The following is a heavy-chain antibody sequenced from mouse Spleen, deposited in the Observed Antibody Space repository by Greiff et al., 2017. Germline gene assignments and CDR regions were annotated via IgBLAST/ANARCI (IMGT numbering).Heavy chain of an antibody. CDR3: ARYTYYRYDGTGYFDV. J-gene: IGHJ1*01. D-gene: IGHD2-14*01. CDR1: GDSITSGY. V-gene: IGHV3-8*02. Sequence: EVQLQQSGPSLVKPSQTLSLTCSVTGDSITSGYWNWIRKFPGNKLEYMGYISYSGSTYYNPSLKSRISITRDTSKNQYYLQLNSVTTEDTATYYCARYTYYRYDGTGYFDVWGAGTTVTVSS. CDR2: ISYSGST.